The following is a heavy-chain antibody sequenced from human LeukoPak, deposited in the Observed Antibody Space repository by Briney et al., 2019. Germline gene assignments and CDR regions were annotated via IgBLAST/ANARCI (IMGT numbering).Heavy chain of an antibody. CDR3: AKVWASSGYYSDDY. D-gene: IGHD3-22*01. CDR1: GFTFSSYA. Sequence: GGSLRLSCAASGFTFSSYAMSWVRQAPGKGLEWVSAISGSGGSTYYADSVKGRFTISRDNSKNTLYLQMNSLRAEDTAVYYCAKVWASSGYYSDDYWGQGTLVTVSS. V-gene: IGHV3-23*01. J-gene: IGHJ4*02. CDR2: ISGSGGST.